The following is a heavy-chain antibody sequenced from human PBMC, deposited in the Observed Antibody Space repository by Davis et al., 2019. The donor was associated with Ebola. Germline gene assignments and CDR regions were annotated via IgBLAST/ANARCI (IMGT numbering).Heavy chain of an antibody. CDR2: IIPIFGTA. V-gene: IGHV1-69*13. D-gene: IGHD1-26*01. J-gene: IGHJ3*02. CDR1: GGTFISYA. CDR3: ARVGTRDGFDI. Sequence: AASVKVSCKASGGTFISYAISWVRQAPGQGLEWMGGIIPIFGTANYAQEFQGRVTITADESTSTAYMELSSLRSEDTAVYYCARVGTRDGFDIWGQGTMVTVSS.